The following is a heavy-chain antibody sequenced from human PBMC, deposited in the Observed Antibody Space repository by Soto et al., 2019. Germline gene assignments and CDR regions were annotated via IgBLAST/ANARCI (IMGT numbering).Heavy chain of an antibody. CDR2: IYYSGST. CDR1: GGSISSGDYY. J-gene: IGHJ4*02. D-gene: IGHD2-2*01. Sequence: SETLSLTCTVSGGSISSGDYYWSWIRPPPGKGLEWIGYIYYSGSTYYNPSLKSRVTISVDTSKNQFSLKLSSVTAADADVYYCAKGVVPAAREEDYWGQGTLVTVSS. V-gene: IGHV4-30-4*01. CDR3: AKGVVPAAREEDY.